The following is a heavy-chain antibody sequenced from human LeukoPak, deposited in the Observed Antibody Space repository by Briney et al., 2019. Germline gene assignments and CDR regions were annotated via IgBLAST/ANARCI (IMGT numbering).Heavy chain of an antibody. CDR2: IYTSGST. J-gene: IGHJ6*03. CDR3: ARSISSWYDYYYYMDV. V-gene: IGHV4-4*07. CDR1: GGSISSYY. Sequence: SETLSLTCTVSGGSISSYYWSWIRQPTGKGLEWIGRIYTSGSTNYNPSLKSRVTMSVDTSKNQFSLKLSSVTAADTAVYYCARSISSWYDYYYYMDVWGKGTTVTVSS. D-gene: IGHD6-13*01.